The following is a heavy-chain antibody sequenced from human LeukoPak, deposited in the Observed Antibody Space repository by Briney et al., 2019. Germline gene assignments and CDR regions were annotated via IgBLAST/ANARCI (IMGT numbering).Heavy chain of an antibody. D-gene: IGHD2-2*01. CDR2: ISSSGSTI. CDR3: ARAQPDCSSTSCYGGY. V-gene: IGHV3-11*01. Sequence: GGSLRLSCAASGFTFSDYYMSWIRQAPGKGLERVSYISSSGSTIYYADSVKGRFTISRDNAKNSLYLQMNSLRAEDTAVYYCARAQPDCSSTSCYGGYWGQGTLVTVSS. J-gene: IGHJ4*02. CDR1: GFTFSDYY.